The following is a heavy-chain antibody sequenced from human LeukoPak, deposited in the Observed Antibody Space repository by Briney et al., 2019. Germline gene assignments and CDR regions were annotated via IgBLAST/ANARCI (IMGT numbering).Heavy chain of an antibody. V-gene: IGHV3-7*03. CDR1: GFTFSSYW. CDR3: ARGGGLDV. D-gene: IGHD3-16*01. Sequence: GGSLRLSCADSGFTFSSYWMNWDRKAPGKGLEWVASINHNGNVNYYVDSVKGRFTISRDNAKNSLYLQMSNLRAEDTAVYFCARGGGLDVWGQGATVTVSS. CDR2: INHNGNVN. J-gene: IGHJ6*02.